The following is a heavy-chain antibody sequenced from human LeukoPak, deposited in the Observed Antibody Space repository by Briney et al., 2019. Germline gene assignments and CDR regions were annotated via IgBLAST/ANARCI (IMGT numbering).Heavy chain of an antibody. V-gene: IGHV3-53*01. CDR1: GFTVSSNY. CDR3: ARGRAVAATFFDY. J-gene: IGHJ4*02. Sequence: GGSLRLSCAASGFTVSSNYMSWVRQAPGKGLEWVSVIYSGGSTYYADSVKGRFTISRDNSKNTLYLQMNSLRAEDTAVYYCARGRAVAATFFDYWGQGTLVTVCS. D-gene: IGHD2-15*01. CDR2: IYSGGST.